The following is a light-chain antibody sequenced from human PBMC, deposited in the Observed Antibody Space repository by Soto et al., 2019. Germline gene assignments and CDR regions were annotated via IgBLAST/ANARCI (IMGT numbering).Light chain of an antibody. CDR1: SSDVGGYDH. Sequence: QSALTQPASVSGSPGQSITISCTGTSSDVGGYDHVSWYQQHPGKAPKLIIYDVTVRPSGISRRFSGSKSDNTASLAVSGLQPEDEADYYCSSYTTKDPLLFGGGTQLTVL. V-gene: IGLV2-14*03. CDR2: DVT. CDR3: SSYTTKDPLL. J-gene: IGLJ3*02.